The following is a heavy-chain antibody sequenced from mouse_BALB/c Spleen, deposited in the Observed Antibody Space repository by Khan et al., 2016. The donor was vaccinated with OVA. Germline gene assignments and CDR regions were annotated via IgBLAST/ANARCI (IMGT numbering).Heavy chain of an antibody. D-gene: IGHD2-13*01. CDR2: ISSGSSTI. V-gene: IGHV5-17*02. Sequence: EVELVESGGGLVQPGGSRKLSCAASGFTFSGFGMHWVRQAPEKGLEWVAYISSGSSTIYYADTVKGRFTISRDNPKNTLFLQMASLRSEDTAAYYCARPGDYYDDYWGKGTTLTVSS. CDR1: GFTFSGFG. J-gene: IGHJ2*01. CDR3: ARPGDYYDDY.